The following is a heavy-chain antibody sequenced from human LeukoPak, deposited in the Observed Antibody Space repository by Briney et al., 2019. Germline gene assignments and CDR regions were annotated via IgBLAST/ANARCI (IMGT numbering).Heavy chain of an antibody. CDR2: MNPNSGNT. J-gene: IGHJ6*02. V-gene: IGHV1-8*01. CDR1: GYTFTSYD. CDR3: ARLGYSGYDYLHYYYYGMDV. Sequence: RASVKVSCRASGYTFTSYDINWVRQATGQGLEWMGWMNPNSGNTGYAQKFQGRVTMTRNTSISTAYMELSSLRSEDTAVYYCARLGYSGYDYLHYYYYGMDVWGQGTTVTVSS. D-gene: IGHD5-12*01.